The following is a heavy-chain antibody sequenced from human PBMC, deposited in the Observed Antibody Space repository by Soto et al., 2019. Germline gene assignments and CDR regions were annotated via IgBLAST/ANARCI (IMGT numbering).Heavy chain of an antibody. J-gene: IGHJ6*02. CDR3: ARRGGVYYYYYDMDV. Sequence: GDSLKFSCKGSGYSFTSYWISWVRQMPGKGLEWMGRIDPSDSYTNYSPSFQDHVTISADKSISTAYLQWSGLKASDTAMYYCARRGGVYYYYYDMDVWGQGTTDTVTS. CDR2: IDPSDSYT. V-gene: IGHV5-10-1*01. CDR1: GYSFTSYW. D-gene: IGHD3-10*01.